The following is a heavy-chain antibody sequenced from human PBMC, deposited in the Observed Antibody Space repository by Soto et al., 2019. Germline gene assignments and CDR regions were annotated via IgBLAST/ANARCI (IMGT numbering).Heavy chain of an antibody. CDR3: ARGTYDSSGYYSYFDY. Sequence: GGFLRLSCAASGFTFSSYSMNWVRQAPGKGLEWVSSISSSSSYIYYADSVKGRFTISRDNAKNSLYLQMNSLRAEDTAVYYCARGTYDSSGYYSYFDYWGQGTLVTV. CDR1: GFTFSSYS. CDR2: ISSSSSYI. D-gene: IGHD3-22*01. V-gene: IGHV3-21*01. J-gene: IGHJ4*02.